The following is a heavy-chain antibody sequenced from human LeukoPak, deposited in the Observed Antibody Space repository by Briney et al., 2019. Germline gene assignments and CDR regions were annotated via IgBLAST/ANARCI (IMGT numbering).Heavy chain of an antibody. Sequence: GGSLRLSCVASGFTFSSYGMHWVRQAPGKGPEWVALISYDGGDKYYVDSAKGRFTISRDNSKNTLYLQMNSLRGEDTAVYYCAKVRYSSGWPEFDYWGQGTLVTVSS. CDR3: AKVRYSSGWPEFDY. D-gene: IGHD6-19*01. V-gene: IGHV3-30*18. CDR2: ISYDGGDK. CDR1: GFTFSSYG. J-gene: IGHJ4*02.